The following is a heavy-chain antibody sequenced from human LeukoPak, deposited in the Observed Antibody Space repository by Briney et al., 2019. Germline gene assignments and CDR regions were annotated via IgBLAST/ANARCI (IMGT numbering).Heavy chain of an antibody. D-gene: IGHD5-18*01. V-gene: IGHV3-30*02. J-gene: IGHJ4*02. CDR3: AKAAYSYGPHFDY. Sequence: GGSLRLSCAASGFTFSSYGMHWVRQAPGKGLEWVAFIRYDGSNKYYADSVKGRFTISRDNSKNTLYLQMNSLRAEDTAVYYCAKAAYSYGPHFDYWGQGTLVTVSS. CDR2: IRYDGSNK. CDR1: GFTFSSYG.